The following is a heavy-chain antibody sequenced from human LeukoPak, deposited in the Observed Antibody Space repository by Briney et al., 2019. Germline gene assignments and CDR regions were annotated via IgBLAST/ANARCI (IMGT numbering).Heavy chain of an antibody. CDR1: GGSFSDYY. D-gene: IGHD4-17*01. CDR2: INHSGST. J-gene: IGHJ5*02. CDR3: ARALGVTTFDP. V-gene: IGHV4-34*01. Sequence: SETLSLTCAVYGGSFSDYYWSWIRQSPGKGLEWIGEINHSGSTYYNPSLKSRVTISLDTSKSQFSLKLTSVTAADTAVYYCARALGVTTFDPWGQGTLVTASS.